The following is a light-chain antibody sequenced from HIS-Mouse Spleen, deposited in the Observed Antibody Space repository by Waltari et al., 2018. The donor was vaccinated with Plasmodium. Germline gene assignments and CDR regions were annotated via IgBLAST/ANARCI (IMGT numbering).Light chain of an antibody. Sequence: SYELTQPPSVSVSPGQTASITCSGDKLGAKYACWYQQKPGQSPVLVIYQDSKRPSGIPERFSGSNSGNTATLTISGTQAMDGADYYCQAWDSSTWVFGGGTKLTVL. CDR2: QDS. CDR1: KLGAKY. V-gene: IGLV3-1*01. CDR3: QAWDSSTWV. J-gene: IGLJ3*02.